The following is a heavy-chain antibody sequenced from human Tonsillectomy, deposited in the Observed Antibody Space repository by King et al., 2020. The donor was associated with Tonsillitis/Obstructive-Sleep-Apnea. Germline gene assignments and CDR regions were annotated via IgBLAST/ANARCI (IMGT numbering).Heavy chain of an antibody. D-gene: IGHD2-21*01. CDR2: IYYNGDT. CDR1: GGSISSSRYY. CDR3: VGHAPDVDNYYYYMDV. Sequence: LQLQESGPGLVKPSETLSLSCFVSGGSISSSRYYWGWIRQPPGKGLEWIGTIYYNGDTYYNPSLKSRVTVSIDTSESQFSLKLTSVTAADTAVYYCVGHAPDVDNYYYYMDVWGKGTTVTVSS. J-gene: IGHJ6*03. V-gene: IGHV4-39*01.